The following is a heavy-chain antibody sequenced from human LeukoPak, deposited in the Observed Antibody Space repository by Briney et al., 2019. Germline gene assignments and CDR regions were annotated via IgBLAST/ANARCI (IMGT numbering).Heavy chain of an antibody. Sequence: ASVKVSCKASGYTFTGYYMHWVRQAPGQGLEWMGWINPNSGGTNYAQKFQGRVTMNRGTSISTAYMELSRLRSDDTAVYYCARGRIPHYYDSSGSYWGQGTLVTVSS. CDR2: INPNSGGT. CDR3: ARGRIPHYYDSSGSY. J-gene: IGHJ4*02. D-gene: IGHD3-22*01. CDR1: GYTFTGYY. V-gene: IGHV1-2*02.